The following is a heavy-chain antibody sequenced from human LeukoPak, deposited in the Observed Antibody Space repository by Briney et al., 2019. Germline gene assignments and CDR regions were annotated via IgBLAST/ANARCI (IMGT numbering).Heavy chain of an antibody. J-gene: IGHJ5*01. CDR3: ARDGYYYDSSGYYWFDY. CDR1: GYTFTRYD. CDR2: INAYNGNT. Sequence: ASVKVSSKASGYTFTRYDISWVRQAPGQGLEWMGWINAYNGNTNYAQKLQGRVTMTTDTPTSTAYMELRSLRSDDTAVYYCARDGYYYDSSGYYWFDYWGQGTLVTVSS. D-gene: IGHD3-22*01. V-gene: IGHV1-18*01.